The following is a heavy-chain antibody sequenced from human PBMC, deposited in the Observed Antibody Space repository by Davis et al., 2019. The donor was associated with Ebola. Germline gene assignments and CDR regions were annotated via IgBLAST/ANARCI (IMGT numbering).Heavy chain of an antibody. Sequence: ASVKVSCKASGYTFTNYDINWVRQATGQGLEWLGWMNPDTGNTGYAQKFQGRVALTRDTSINTAYMELSSLTSEDTAVYYCAKNVAETGDFESWGQGTLVAVST. J-gene: IGHJ4*02. CDR3: AKNVAETGDFES. V-gene: IGHV1-8*02. CDR1: GYTFTNYD. CDR2: MNPDTGNT. D-gene: IGHD3-10*01.